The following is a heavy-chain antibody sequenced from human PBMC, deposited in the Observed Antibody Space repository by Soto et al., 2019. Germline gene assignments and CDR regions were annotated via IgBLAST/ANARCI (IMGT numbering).Heavy chain of an antibody. CDR3: ARVLCSITGCYSMSIDY. CDR1: GASISSSNW. V-gene: IGHV4-4*02. D-gene: IGHD2-2*02. J-gene: IGHJ4*01. CDR2: IYHSGST. Sequence: ETLSLTCAVSGASISSSNWWNWVRQPPGKGLEWIGEIYHSGSTNYNPSLKSRVTISVDKSKNQFSLKLSSVTAADTAIYYCARVLCSITGCYSMSIDYWGQGTLVTVSS.